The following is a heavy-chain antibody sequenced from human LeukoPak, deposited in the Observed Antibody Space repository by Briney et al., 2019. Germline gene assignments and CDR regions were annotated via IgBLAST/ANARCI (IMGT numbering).Heavy chain of an antibody. D-gene: IGHD3-22*01. V-gene: IGHV3-9*01. Sequence: GGPLRLSCAASGFTFGDYAMHWVRQAPGKGLEWVSGISWNSGSIGYADSVKGRFTISRDNAKNSLYLQMNSLRAEDTALYYCAKDVGHYYDSSGYFDYWGQGTLVTVSS. CDR2: ISWNSGSI. CDR1: GFTFGDYA. J-gene: IGHJ4*02. CDR3: AKDVGHYYDSSGYFDY.